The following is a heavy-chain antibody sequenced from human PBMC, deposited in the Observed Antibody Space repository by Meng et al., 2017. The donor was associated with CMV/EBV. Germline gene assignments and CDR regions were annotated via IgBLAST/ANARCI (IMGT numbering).Heavy chain of an antibody. CDR2: IIPILGIA. CDR3: AAGAGGEFSGYFDY. V-gene: IGHV1-69*02. Sequence: SVKVSCKASGGTFSSYTISWVRQAPGQGLEWMGRIIPILGIANYAQKFQGRVTITADKSTSTAYMELSSLRSEDTAVYYCAAGAGGEFSGYFDYWGQGTLVTVSS. CDR1: GGTFSSYT. D-gene: IGHD2-21*01. J-gene: IGHJ4*02.